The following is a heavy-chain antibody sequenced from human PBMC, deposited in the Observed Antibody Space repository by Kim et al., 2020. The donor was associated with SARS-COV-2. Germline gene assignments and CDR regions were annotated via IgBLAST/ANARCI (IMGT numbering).Heavy chain of an antibody. CDR2: ISGSGGST. J-gene: IGHJ6*02. D-gene: IGHD3-9*01. V-gene: IGHV3-23*01. CDR1: GFTFSSYA. CDR3: AKDPAPHLRYFDWLSTGP. Sequence: GGSLRLSCAASGFTFSSYAMSWVRQAPGKGLEWVSAISGSGGSTYYADSVKGRFTISRDNSKNTLYLQMNSLRAEDTAVYYCAKDPAPHLRYFDWLSTGPWGQGTTVTVSS.